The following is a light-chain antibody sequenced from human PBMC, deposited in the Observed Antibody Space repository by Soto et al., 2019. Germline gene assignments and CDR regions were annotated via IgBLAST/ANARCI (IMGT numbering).Light chain of an antibody. V-gene: IGKV1-9*01. J-gene: IGKJ5*01. CDR1: QDISSY. CDR3: QQRSNWPPGIT. CDR2: AAS. Sequence: IHMTQSPSPLSASVGNRVTITRRAIQDISSYLGWYQQKPGKAPKLLVYAASTLQSGVPSRFSGSGSGKDFTLNISSLEPEDFAVYYCQQRSNWPPGITFGQGTRLEIK.